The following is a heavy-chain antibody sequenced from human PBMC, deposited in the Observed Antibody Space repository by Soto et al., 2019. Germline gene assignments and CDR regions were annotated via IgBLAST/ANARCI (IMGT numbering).Heavy chain of an antibody. CDR3: VKEGYYYDSSGYYYGWFDP. D-gene: IGHD3-22*01. Sequence: GGSLRLSCPASGFTFSNYAMHWVRQAPGKGLEYFSAIVRNGGSTYYADSVKGRFTISRDNSKNTLYLQMSSLRAEDTAVYYCVKEGYYYDSSGYYYGWFDPWGQGTLVTVSS. CDR1: GFTFSNYA. V-gene: IGHV3-64D*06. CDR2: IVRNGGST. J-gene: IGHJ5*02.